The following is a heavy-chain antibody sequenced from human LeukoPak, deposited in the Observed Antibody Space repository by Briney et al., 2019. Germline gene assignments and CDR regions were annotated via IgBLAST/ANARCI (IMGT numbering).Heavy chain of an antibody. CDR2: IYYTGVT. V-gene: IGHV4-61*05. J-gene: IGHJ5*02. Sequence: SETLSLTCTVSGGSISSSSHYWGWIRQPPGKGLEWIGYIYYTGVTNYSPSLKSRVTISADTSKNQFSLNLSSVTAADTAVYYCATSGATTVTTWGGSWFDPWGQGTLVTVSS. CDR1: GGSISSSSHY. CDR3: ATSGATTVTTWGGSWFDP. D-gene: IGHD4-17*01.